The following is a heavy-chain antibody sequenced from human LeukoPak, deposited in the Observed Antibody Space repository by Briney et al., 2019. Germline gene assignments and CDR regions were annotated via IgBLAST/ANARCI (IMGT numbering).Heavy chain of an antibody. CDR3: ARARSGYCSGGSCLWFDP. J-gene: IGHJ5*02. Sequence: GGSLRLSCAASGFTFSDYYMSWIRQAPGKGLEWVSYISSSGSTIYYADSVKGRFTISRDNAKNSLYLQMNSLRAEDTPVHYCARARSGYCSGGSCLWFDPWGQGTLVTVSS. V-gene: IGHV3-11*01. CDR1: GFTFSDYY. D-gene: IGHD2-15*01. CDR2: ISSSGSTI.